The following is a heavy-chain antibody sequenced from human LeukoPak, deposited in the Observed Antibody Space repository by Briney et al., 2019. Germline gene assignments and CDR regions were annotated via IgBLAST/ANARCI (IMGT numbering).Heavy chain of an antibody. J-gene: IGHJ4*02. D-gene: IGHD1-26*01. Sequence: PSETLSLTCTVSGGSISSSSYYWGWIRQPPGKGLEWIGSIYYSGSTYYNPSLKSRVTISVDTSKNQFALKLSSVTAADTAVFYCASQTVGSTKYYFDYWGQGTLVTVSS. CDR3: ASQTVGSTKYYFDY. V-gene: IGHV4-39*01. CDR2: IYYSGST. CDR1: GGSISSSSYY.